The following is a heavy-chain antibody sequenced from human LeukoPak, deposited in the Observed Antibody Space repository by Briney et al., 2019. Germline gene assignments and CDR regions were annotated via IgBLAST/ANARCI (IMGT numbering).Heavy chain of an antibody. CDR1: GFAFTDYD. J-gene: IGHJ5*02. CDR3: AREGYCSSTSCYWFDP. CDR2: ISSSGSYT. D-gene: IGHD2-2*01. Sequence: GGSLRLSCAGSGFAFTDYDMTWIRQAPGKGLEWVSYISSSGSYTNYADSVKGRFTTSRDNAKNSLYLQMNSLRAEDTALYYCAREGYCSSTSCYWFDPWGQGTLVTVSS. V-gene: IGHV3-11*05.